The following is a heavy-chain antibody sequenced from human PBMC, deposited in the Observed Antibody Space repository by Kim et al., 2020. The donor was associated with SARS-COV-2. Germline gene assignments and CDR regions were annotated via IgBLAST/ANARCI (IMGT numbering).Heavy chain of an antibody. Sequence: ASVKVSCKASGYTFTSYYMHWVRQAPGQGLEWMGIINPSGGSTSYAQKFQGRVTMTRDTSTSTVYMELSSLRSEDTAVYYCARSNYYGSGSPNWFDPWGQGTLVTVSS. J-gene: IGHJ5*02. CDR1: GYTFTSYY. CDR2: INPSGGST. CDR3: ARSNYYGSGSPNWFDP. V-gene: IGHV1-46*01. D-gene: IGHD3-10*01.